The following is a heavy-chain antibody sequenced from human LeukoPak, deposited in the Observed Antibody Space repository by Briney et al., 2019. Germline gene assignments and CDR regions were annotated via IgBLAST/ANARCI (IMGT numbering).Heavy chain of an antibody. Sequence: SETLSLTCTVSGGSISSYYWSWIRQPPGKGLEWIGYIYYSGSTNYNPSLKSRVTISVDTSRNQFSLKLSSVTAADTAVYYCARAREPLVYTYYFDYWGQGTLVTVSS. J-gene: IGHJ4*02. D-gene: IGHD1-14*01. CDR3: ARAREPLVYTYYFDY. V-gene: IGHV4-59*08. CDR1: GGSISSYY. CDR2: IYYSGST.